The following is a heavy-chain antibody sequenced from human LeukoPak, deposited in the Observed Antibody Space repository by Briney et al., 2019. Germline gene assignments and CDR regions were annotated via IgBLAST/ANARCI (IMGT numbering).Heavy chain of an antibody. CDR3: VTDYGGSSGAFDI. D-gene: IGHD4-23*01. CDR1: GFTLSSYA. Sequence: KPGGSLRLSCTGSGFTLSSYAMNWVRRAPGQGLEWVSSISSSSSDIYYADSVKGRFTISRDNAKNSLYLQMNSLRAEDTAVYYCVTDYGGSSGAFDIWGQGTMVTVSS. V-gene: IGHV3-21*01. J-gene: IGHJ3*02. CDR2: ISSSSSDI.